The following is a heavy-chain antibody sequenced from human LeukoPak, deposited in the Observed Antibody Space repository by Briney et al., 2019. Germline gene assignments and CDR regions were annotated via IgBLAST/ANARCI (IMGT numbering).Heavy chain of an antibody. CDR3: ARDYPQSLYSYGYGNYYYYGMDV. J-gene: IGHJ6*02. CDR2: IYYSGST. V-gene: IGHV4-59*01. D-gene: IGHD5-18*01. Sequence: KPSETLSLTCTVSGGPISSYYWSWIRQPPGKGLEWIGYIYYSGSTNYNPSLKSRVTISVDTSKNQFSLKLSSVTAADTAVYYCARDYPQSLYSYGYGNYYYYGMDVWGQGTTVTVSS. CDR1: GGPISSYY.